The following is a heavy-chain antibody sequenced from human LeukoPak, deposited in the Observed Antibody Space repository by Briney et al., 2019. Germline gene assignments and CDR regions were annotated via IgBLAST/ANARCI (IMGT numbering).Heavy chain of an antibody. J-gene: IGHJ4*02. CDR2: IYYSGST. CDR1: GGSISSYY. D-gene: IGHD3-22*01. CDR3: ARDRMIVVGHFDY. V-gene: IGHV4-59*12. Sequence: SETLSLTCTVSGGSISSYYWSWIRQPPGKGLEWIGYIYYSGSTNYNPSLKSRVTISVDTSKNQFSLKLSSVTAADTAVYYCARDRMIVVGHFDYWGQGTLVTVSS.